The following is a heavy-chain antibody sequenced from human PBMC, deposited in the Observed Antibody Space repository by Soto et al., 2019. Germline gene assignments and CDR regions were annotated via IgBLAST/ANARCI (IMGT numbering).Heavy chain of an antibody. CDR3: ARGLYYYDSSGYYSP. Sequence: EVQLVESGGGLVKPGGSLRLSCAASGFTFSSYSMNWVRQAPGKGLEWGSSISSSSSYIYYADSVKGRFTISRDNAKNSLYLQMNSLRAEDTAVYYCARGLYYYDSSGYYSPWGQGTLVTVSS. V-gene: IGHV3-21*01. D-gene: IGHD3-22*01. CDR2: ISSSSSYI. J-gene: IGHJ5*02. CDR1: GFTFSSYS.